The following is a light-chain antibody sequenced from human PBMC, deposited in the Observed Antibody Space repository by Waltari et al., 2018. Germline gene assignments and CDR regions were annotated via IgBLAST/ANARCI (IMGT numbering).Light chain of an antibody. J-gene: IGKJ4*01. V-gene: IGKV1-5*03. CDR1: QSIGSS. CDR3: QQCNSYLLT. Sequence: TQSPGTLSLSPGERVTITCRASQSIGSSLAWYQQKPGKAPKVVIYEASSLESGVPSRFSGSGSGTEFTLTISSLQPDDFATYYCQQCNSYLLTFGGGTKVEIK. CDR2: EAS.